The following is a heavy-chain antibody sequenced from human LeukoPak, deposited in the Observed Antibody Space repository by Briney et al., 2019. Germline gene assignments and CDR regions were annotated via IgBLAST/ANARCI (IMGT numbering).Heavy chain of an antibody. J-gene: IGHJ4*02. Sequence: SETLSLTCAVSNNFIRNGYYWSWIRQPPGKGLEWIGEINHSGSTNYNPSLKSRVTISVDTSKNQFSLKLSSVTAADTAVYYCARGGRYYDSSGYLKSGLDYWGQGTLVTVSS. V-gene: IGHV4-34*01. CDR1: NNFIRNGYY. CDR3: ARGGRYYDSSGYLKSGLDY. D-gene: IGHD3-22*01. CDR2: INHSGST.